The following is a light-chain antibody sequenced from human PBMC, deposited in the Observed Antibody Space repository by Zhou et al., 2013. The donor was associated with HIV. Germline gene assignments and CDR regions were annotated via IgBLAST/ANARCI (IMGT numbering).Light chain of an antibody. CDR2: DAS. CDR1: QSVSRF. V-gene: IGKV3-11*01. CDR3: QQRSNWPPA. J-gene: IGKJ5*01. Sequence: EIVLTQSPATLSLSPGERATLSCRASQSVSRFLAWYQQKPGQAPRLLIYDASSRATGIPARFSGSGSGTDFTLTISSLEPEDFAVYYCQQRSNWPPAFGQGRDWRL.